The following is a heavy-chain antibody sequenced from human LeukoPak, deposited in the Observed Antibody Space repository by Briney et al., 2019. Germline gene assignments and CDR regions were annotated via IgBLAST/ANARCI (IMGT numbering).Heavy chain of an antibody. D-gene: IGHD3-16*02. Sequence: ASVKVSCKASGYTFTSYGISWVRQAPGQGLEWMGWISAYNGNTNYAQKLQGRVTMTTDTSTSTAYMELRSLRSDDTAVYYCARGGDYVWGSYPNSFDYWGQGTLVTVSS. CDR3: ARGGDYVWGSYPNSFDY. J-gene: IGHJ4*02. CDR1: GYTFTSYG. CDR2: ISAYNGNT. V-gene: IGHV1-18*01.